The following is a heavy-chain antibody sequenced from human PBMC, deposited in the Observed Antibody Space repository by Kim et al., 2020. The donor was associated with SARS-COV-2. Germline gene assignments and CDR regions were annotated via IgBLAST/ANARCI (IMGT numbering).Heavy chain of an antibody. Sequence: GGSLRLSCAASGFTFSNYWMHWVRQVPGKGLVCVSRIKGDGSDPSYADSVRGRFTISRDNGKNTLYLQMNNLRAEDSAVYYCTRVRQLAELEYWGQGTLV. D-gene: IGHD1-1*01. CDR2: IKGDGSDP. CDR1: GFTFSNYW. V-gene: IGHV3-74*01. CDR3: TRVRQLAELEY. J-gene: IGHJ4*02.